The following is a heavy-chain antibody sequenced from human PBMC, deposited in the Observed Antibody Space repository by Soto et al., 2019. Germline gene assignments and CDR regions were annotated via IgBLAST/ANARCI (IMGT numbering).Heavy chain of an antibody. CDR2: IKSDGSTT. J-gene: IGHJ6*03. Sequence: EVQLVESGGGLVQPGGSLRLSCAASGFTFSSYWMHWVRQTPGEGLVWVSRIKSDGSTTNYADSVKGRFTISRDNARNTLYLQINSLSAEDTGLYYCVRGSGGYYYMDVWGKGTTVHVSS. D-gene: IGHD3-10*01. CDR3: VRGSGGYYYMDV. V-gene: IGHV3-74*01. CDR1: GFTFSSYW.